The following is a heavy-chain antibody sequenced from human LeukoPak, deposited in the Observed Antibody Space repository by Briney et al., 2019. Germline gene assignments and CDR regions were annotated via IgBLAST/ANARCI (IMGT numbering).Heavy chain of an antibody. CDR1: GGSISSSSHH. CDR3: SREHYSTSDY. CDR2: IYYTGNS. Sequence: SETLSLTCTVSGGSISSSSHHWAWIRQPPGKGLEWIASIYYTGNSYYNPSLRSRLTISVDSSKDQFSLRLSSVTAADTAVYHCSREHYSTSDYWGQGILVTVSS. V-gene: IGHV4-39*01. D-gene: IGHD1/OR15-1a*01. J-gene: IGHJ4*02.